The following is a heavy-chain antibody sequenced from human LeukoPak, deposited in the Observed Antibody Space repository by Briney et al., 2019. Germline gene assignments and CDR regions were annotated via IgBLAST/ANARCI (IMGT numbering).Heavy chain of an antibody. CDR1: GGSISTYC. V-gene: IGHV4-4*07. CDR2: IFTSGST. D-gene: IGHD5/OR15-5a*01. CDR3: ARDLINYSLYGFDM. Sequence: SETLSLTCTVSGGSISTYCWSWIRQPAGKGLEWIGRIFTSGSTNYNPSLKSRVTMSVDTSKNQFSLKLRSVTAADTAMYYCARDLINYSLYGFDMWGQGTMVTVSS. J-gene: IGHJ3*02.